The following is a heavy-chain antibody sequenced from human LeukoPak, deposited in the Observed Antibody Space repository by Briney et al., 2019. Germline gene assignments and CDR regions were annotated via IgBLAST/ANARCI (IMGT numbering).Heavy chain of an antibody. CDR1: GGSISSSSYY. V-gene: IGHV4-39*01. J-gene: IGHJ4*02. Sequence: SETLSLTCTVSGGSISSSSYYWGWIRQPPGKWLEWIGSIYYSGSIYYNPSLKSRVTISVDTSKNQFSLKLSSVTAADTAVYYCARPLLRGDYFDYWGQGTLVTVSS. CDR2: IYYSGSI. D-gene: IGHD1-26*01. CDR3: ARPLLRGDYFDY.